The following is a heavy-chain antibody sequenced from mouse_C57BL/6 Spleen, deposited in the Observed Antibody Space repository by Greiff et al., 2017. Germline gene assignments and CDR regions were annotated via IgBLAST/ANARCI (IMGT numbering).Heavy chain of an antibody. CDR1: GFTFSDYG. Sequence: EVMLVESGGGLVKPGGSLKLSCAASGFTFSDYGMHWVRQAPEKGLEWVAYISSGSSTIYYADTVKGRFTISRENAKNTLFLQMTSLRSEDTAMYYCATYDYLAWFAYWGQGTLVTVSA. V-gene: IGHV5-17*01. CDR2: ISSGSSTI. D-gene: IGHD2-4*01. J-gene: IGHJ3*01. CDR3: ATYDYLAWFAY.